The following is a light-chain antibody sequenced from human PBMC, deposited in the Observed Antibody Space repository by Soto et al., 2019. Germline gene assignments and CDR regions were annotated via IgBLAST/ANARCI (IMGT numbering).Light chain of an antibody. CDR1: QSFSSN. CDR3: QQYNDWPRT. V-gene: IGKV3-15*01. Sequence: EIVVTQSPGTLSVSPGERVTRSCRASQSFSSNLAWYQHKPGQAPRLLIYGASTTATDVPPRFSGSGSGTEFTLTISNLQSEDFAVYYCQQYNDWPRTFGQGTRLEIK. J-gene: IGKJ5*01. CDR2: GAS.